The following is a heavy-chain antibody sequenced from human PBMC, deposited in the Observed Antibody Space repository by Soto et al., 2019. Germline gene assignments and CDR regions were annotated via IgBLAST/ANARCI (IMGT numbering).Heavy chain of an antibody. Sequence: ETLSLTCAVSGYSISSGYYWGWIRQPPGKGLEWIGSIYHSGSTYYNPSLKSRVTISVDTSKNQFSLKLSSVTAADTAVYYCARGVAAAGTLYEFDPWGQGTLVTVSS. CDR1: GYSISSGYY. CDR3: ARGVAAAGTLYEFDP. V-gene: IGHV4-38-2*01. CDR2: IYHSGST. D-gene: IGHD6-13*01. J-gene: IGHJ5*02.